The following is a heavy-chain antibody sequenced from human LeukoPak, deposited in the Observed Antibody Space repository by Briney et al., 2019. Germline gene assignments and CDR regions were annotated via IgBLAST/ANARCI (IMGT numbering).Heavy chain of an antibody. D-gene: IGHD3-22*01. V-gene: IGHV3-66*01. CDR1: GFTVSSNY. J-gene: IGHJ6*02. Sequence: GGSLRLSCAASGFTVSSNYMSWVRQASGKGLEWVSVIYSGGSTYYADSVKGRFTISRDNSKNTLYLQMNSLRAEDTAVYYCARDKGPGYDSSGYCRYYYYGMDVWGQGTLVTVSS. CDR3: ARDKGPGYDSSGYCRYYYYGMDV. CDR2: IYSGGST.